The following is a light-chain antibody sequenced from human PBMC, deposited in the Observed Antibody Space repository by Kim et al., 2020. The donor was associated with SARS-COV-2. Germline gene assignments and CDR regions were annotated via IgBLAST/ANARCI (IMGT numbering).Light chain of an antibody. CDR3: NSRDTNDIVL. J-gene: IGLJ2*01. Sequence: SSALTQAPAVSVALGQTVRITCQGDSLRSYYATWYQQKPGQAPILLIYGKNNRPSGIPDRFSGSSSGNTASLTITGTQAGDEADYYCNSRDTNDIVLFGGGTQLTVL. CDR1: SLRSYY. V-gene: IGLV3-19*01. CDR2: GKN.